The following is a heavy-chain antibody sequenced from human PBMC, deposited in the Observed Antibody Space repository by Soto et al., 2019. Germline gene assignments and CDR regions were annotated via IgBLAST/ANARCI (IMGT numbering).Heavy chain of an antibody. CDR2: IYQSGSS. J-gene: IGHJ6*02. D-gene: IGHD2-2*02. V-gene: IGHV4-30-2*01. CDR1: GGSISSGGYS. CDR3: ARDPYIHCSSNSCYTVYYYYYGMDV. Sequence: LSLTCGVSGGSISSGGYSWNWIRQPPGKGLEWIGYIYQSGSSYYNPSLKSRVTISIDRSKNQFSLKLSSVTAEDTALYYCARDPYIHCSSNSCYTVYYYYYGMDVWGQGTTVTVSS.